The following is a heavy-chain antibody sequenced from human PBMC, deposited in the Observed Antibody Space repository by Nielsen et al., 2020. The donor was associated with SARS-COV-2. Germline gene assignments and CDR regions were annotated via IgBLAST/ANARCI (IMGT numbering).Heavy chain of an antibody. CDR3: ATDQYCPNGICSSGGRDY. CDR2: ISSSGSYI. CDR1: GFTFSGST. V-gene: IGHV3-21*01. Sequence: GESLKISCAASGFTFSGSTVHWVRQAPGGGLEWVSHISSSGSYIYYADSVKGRFTISRDNAKNSLYLQMNSLRAEDTAVYYCATDQYCPNGICSSGGRDYWGQGTLVTVSS. D-gene: IGHD2-8*01. J-gene: IGHJ4*02.